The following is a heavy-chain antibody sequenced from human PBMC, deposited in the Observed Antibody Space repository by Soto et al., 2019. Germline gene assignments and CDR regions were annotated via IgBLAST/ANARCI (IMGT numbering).Heavy chain of an antibody. Sequence: QVQLVQSGAEVKKPGASVKVSCKASGYTFTSYAMHWVRQAPGQRLEWMGWINAGNGNTKYSQKFQGRVTITRDTSASTAYMELSSLRSEDTAVYYCARVSPLRRGWPGFDPWGQGTLVTVSS. CDR3: ARVSPLRRGWPGFDP. CDR2: INAGNGNT. CDR1: GYTFTSYA. J-gene: IGHJ5*02. V-gene: IGHV1-3*01. D-gene: IGHD6-19*01.